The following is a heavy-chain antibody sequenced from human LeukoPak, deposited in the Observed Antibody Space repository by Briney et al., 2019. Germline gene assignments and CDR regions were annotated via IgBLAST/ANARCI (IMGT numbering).Heavy chain of an antibody. CDR1: GFTLSSYA. J-gene: IGHJ6*04. V-gene: IGHV3-30*04. CDR2: ISYDGSNK. CDR3: ARDQEEIVVVPAAINYYYYGMDV. D-gene: IGHD2-2*02. Sequence: PGRTLRLSCPASGFTLSSYAMHWVRQAPGKGLEWVAVISYDGSNKYYPDSVKGRFTISRDNSKNTLYLQMNSLRAEDTAVYYRARDQEEIVVVPAAINYYYYGMDVWGKGTTVTVSS.